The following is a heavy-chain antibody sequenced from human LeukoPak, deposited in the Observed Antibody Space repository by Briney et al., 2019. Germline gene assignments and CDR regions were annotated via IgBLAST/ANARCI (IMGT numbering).Heavy chain of an antibody. Sequence: PGGSLRLSCAASGFTFSSYAMSWVRQAPGKGLEWVSAISGSGGSTYYADSVKGRFTISRDNAKNSLYLQMNSLRAEDTAVYYCAREYCSGGSCYSDAFDIWGQGTMVTVSS. CDR3: AREYCSGGSCYSDAFDI. J-gene: IGHJ3*02. CDR1: GFTFSSYA. V-gene: IGHV3-23*01. CDR2: ISGSGGST. D-gene: IGHD2-15*01.